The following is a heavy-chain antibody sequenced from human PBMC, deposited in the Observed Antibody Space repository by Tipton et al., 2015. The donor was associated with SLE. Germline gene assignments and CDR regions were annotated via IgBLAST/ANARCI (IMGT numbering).Heavy chain of an antibody. Sequence: SLRLSCAASGFTFSSYSMDWVRQAPGKGLEWVSSISSSSSYIYYADSVKGRFTISRDNAKNSLYLQMNSLRAEDTAVYYCARGRGRGALDYWGQGTLVTVSS. D-gene: IGHD2-15*01. J-gene: IGHJ4*02. V-gene: IGHV3-21*01. CDR2: ISSSSSYI. CDR1: GFTFSSYS. CDR3: ARGRGRGALDY.